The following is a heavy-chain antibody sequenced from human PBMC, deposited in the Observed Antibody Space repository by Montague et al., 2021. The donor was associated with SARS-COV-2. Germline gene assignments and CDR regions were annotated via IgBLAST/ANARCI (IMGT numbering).Heavy chain of an antibody. D-gene: IGHD3-3*01. Sequence: SETLSLTCTVSGGSISSSSYYWSWIRQPPGKGLEWIGCIYYSGSTYYNPSLKSRVTISVDTSKDQFSLKLSSVTAADTAVYYCARERSSGVTIFGVVKDSYCFDDGGQGTLVTVSS. CDR3: ARERSSGVTIFGVVKDSYCFDD. CDR1: GGSISSSSYY. V-gene: IGHV4-39*02. J-gene: IGHJ4*02. CDR2: IYYSGST.